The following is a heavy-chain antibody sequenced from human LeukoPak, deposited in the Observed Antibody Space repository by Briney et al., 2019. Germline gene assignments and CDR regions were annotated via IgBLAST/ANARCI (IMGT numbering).Heavy chain of an antibody. D-gene: IGHD4-11*01. V-gene: IGHV3-48*03. Sequence: GGSLRLSCAASGFTFSSYEMNWVRQAPGKGLEWVSYIRSSGSTIYYVDSVKGRFTISRDNAKNSLYLQMNSLRAEDTAVYYCARGGTVTNGMDVWGKGTTVTVSS. CDR3: ARGGTVTNGMDV. CDR1: GFTFSSYE. J-gene: IGHJ6*04. CDR2: IRSSGSTI.